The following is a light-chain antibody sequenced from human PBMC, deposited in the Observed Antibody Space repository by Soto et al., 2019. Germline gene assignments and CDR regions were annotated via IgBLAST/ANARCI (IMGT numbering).Light chain of an antibody. J-gene: IGLJ1*01. CDR1: SSDIGAYNY. CDR3: CSYTTSSTYV. CDR2: DVR. V-gene: IGLV2-14*01. Sequence: QSALTQPASVSGSPGQSITISCTGTSSDIGAYNYVSWFQQHPGKAPKLMIYDVRTRPSGVSNRFSGSKSGNTASLIISGLQAEDEADYYCCSYTTSSTYVFGTGTKVTVL.